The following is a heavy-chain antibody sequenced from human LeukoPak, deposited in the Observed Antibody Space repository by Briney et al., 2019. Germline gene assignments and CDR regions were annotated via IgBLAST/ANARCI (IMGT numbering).Heavy chain of an antibody. D-gene: IGHD1-14*01. CDR1: GGTFSSYA. J-gene: IGHJ4*02. V-gene: IGHV1-69*05. CDR3: ARDSRSRGAPGNYFDY. CDR2: IIPIFGTA. Sequence: SVKVSCTASGGTFSSYAISWVRQAPGQGLEWMGRIIPIFGTANYAQKFQGRVTITTDESTSTAYMELSSLRSEDTAVYYCARDSRSRGAPGNYFDYWGQGTLVTVSS.